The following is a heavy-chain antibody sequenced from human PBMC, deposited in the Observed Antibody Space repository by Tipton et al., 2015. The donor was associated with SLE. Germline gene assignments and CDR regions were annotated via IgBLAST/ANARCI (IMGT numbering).Heavy chain of an antibody. J-gene: IGHJ5*02. CDR3: ARAKRSSTTWGYWFDP. CDR1: GGSISAYY. D-gene: IGHD2-2*01. V-gene: IGHV4-59*01. CDR2: VYYSGST. Sequence: TLSLTCTVSGGSISAYYWSWIRQSPGKGLEFIGYVYYSGSTTYNPSLKSRVTLSVDRSKNQFSLNLYSVTAADTAVYYCARAKRSSTTWGYWFDPWGQGTLVTVSS.